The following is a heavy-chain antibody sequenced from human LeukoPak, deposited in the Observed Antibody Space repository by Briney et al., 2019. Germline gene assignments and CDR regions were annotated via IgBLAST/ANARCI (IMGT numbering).Heavy chain of an antibody. CDR2: IYYSGST. Sequence: SETLSLTCTVSGGSISSSSYYWGWIRQPPGKGLEWIGSIYYSGSTYYNPSLKSRVSISVDTSKNQFSLKLSSVTAADTAVYYCARQGAFNYWGQGTLVTVSS. D-gene: IGHD3-16*01. J-gene: IGHJ4*02. CDR3: ARQGAFNY. V-gene: IGHV4-39*01. CDR1: GGSISSSSYY.